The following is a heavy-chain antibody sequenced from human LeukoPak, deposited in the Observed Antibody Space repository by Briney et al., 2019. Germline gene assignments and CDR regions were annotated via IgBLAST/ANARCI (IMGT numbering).Heavy chain of an antibody. V-gene: IGHV3-74*01. CDR3: ARDPGWYPEHTRPLDY. J-gene: IGHJ4*02. Sequence: GGSLRLSCAASGFTFSSYWMHWVRQAPGKGLVWVSRINTDGSSTSYADSVKGRFTISRDNAKNTLYLQMNSLRAEDTAVYYCARDPGWYPEHTRPLDYWGQGTLVTVSS. D-gene: IGHD6-19*01. CDR2: INTDGSST. CDR1: GFTFSSYW.